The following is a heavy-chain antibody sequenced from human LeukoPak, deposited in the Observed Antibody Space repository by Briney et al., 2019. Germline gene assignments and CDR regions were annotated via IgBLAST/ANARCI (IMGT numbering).Heavy chain of an antibody. J-gene: IGHJ4*02. V-gene: IGHV3-20*04. D-gene: IGHD2-2*01. CDR2: INWNGGRT. CDR1: GFTFDDYG. Sequence: GGSLRLFCAASGFTFDDYGMSWVRHAPGKGLECVSGINWNGGRTGYADSVKGRFTISRDNAKNSLYLQMNSLRAEDTALYYCARDIVVVPDEYYFDGWGQGTLVTVSS. CDR3: ARDIVVVPDEYYFDG.